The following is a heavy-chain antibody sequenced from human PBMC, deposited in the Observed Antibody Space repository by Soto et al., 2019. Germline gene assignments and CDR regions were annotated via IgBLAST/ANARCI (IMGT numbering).Heavy chain of an antibody. J-gene: IGHJ3*02. D-gene: IGHD2-15*01. CDR1: GFTFSTYD. Sequence: QVQLVESGGGVVQPGRSLRLSCAASGFTFSTYDMHWVRQAPGKGLEGVALISYDGSKKYYGDSVKGRFTISRDNSKNTLYLQMNSLRAEDTAVYYCASALGAYCNGVSCPGAFDIWGQGTMVTVSS. V-gene: IGHV3-30*03. CDR2: ISYDGSKK. CDR3: ASALGAYCNGVSCPGAFDI.